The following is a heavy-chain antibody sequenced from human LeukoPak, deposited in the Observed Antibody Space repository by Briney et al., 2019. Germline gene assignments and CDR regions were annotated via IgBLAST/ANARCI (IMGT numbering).Heavy chain of an antibody. Sequence: GGSLRLSCAASGFTFSSYAMSWLRPAPGKGLEWVSAISGSGGSTFYADSVKGRFTSSRDNSKNTLYLQMNSLRAEDTAVYYCARSLRFLEWFGSYYYGMDVWGQGTTVTVSS. D-gene: IGHD3-3*01. CDR2: ISGSGGST. CDR1: GFTFSSYA. J-gene: IGHJ6*02. V-gene: IGHV3-23*01. CDR3: ARSLRFLEWFGSYYYGMDV.